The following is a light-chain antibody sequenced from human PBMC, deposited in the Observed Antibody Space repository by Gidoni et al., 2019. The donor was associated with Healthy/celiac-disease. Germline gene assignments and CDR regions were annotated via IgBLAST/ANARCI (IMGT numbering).Light chain of an antibody. CDR1: QSVSSSY. CDR3: QQYGSSPT. Sequence: EIVLTQSPGTLSLSPGQSATLSCRASQSVSSSYLAWYQQKPCQAPRLLIYGASSRATGIPDRFSGSGSGTDFTLTISRLEPEDFAVYYCQQYGSSPTFGGGTKVEIK. J-gene: IGKJ4*01. V-gene: IGKV3-20*01. CDR2: GAS.